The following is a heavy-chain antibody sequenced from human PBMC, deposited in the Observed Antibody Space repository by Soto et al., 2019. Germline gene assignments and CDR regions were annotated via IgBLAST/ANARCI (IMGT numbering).Heavy chain of an antibody. Sequence: QVQLVQSGAELKKPGASVKVSCKASGYTFTSYGISWVRKTPGQVFEWMGWISAYNGNTIYAQKLQGRVTMTTDTSTSPDYREMRSLRSDDTAVYYCARVEPITILGGVMPQDYWVQGTMVTVTS. V-gene: IGHV1-18*01. CDR1: GYTFTSYG. CDR3: ARVEPITILGGVMPQDY. CDR2: ISAYNGNT. J-gene: IGHJ4*02. D-gene: IGHD3-3*01.